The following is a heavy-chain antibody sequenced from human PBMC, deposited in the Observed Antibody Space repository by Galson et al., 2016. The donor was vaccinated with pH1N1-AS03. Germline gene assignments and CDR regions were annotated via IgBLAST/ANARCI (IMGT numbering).Heavy chain of an antibody. CDR2: IYPGDSDT. Sequence: QSGAEVKKPGESLKISCKTSGYIFTSYWVAWVRHMPGKGLEWMGIIYPGDSDTRYSPSFQGQVTISADRSINTAYLQWSSLMASDTAIYYCARQVRDGYNYCFDDGGQVILVAVAS. V-gene: IGHV5-51*01. D-gene: IGHD5-24*01. CDR1: GYIFTSYW. J-gene: IGHJ4*02. CDR3: ARQVRDGYNYCFDD.